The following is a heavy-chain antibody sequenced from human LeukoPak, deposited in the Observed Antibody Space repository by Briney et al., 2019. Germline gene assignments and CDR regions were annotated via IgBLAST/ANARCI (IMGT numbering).Heavy chain of an antibody. Sequence: ASVKGSCKASGYTFTIYGISWVRQAPGQGLECMGWSSAYNGNTNYAQKLQGRVTMTTDTSTSTAYTELRSLRSDDTAVYYCARAPRYFDWSNNWFDPWGQGTLVTVSS. CDR3: ARAPRYFDWSNNWFDP. V-gene: IGHV1-18*01. CDR2: SSAYNGNT. CDR1: GYTFTIYG. J-gene: IGHJ5*02. D-gene: IGHD3-9*01.